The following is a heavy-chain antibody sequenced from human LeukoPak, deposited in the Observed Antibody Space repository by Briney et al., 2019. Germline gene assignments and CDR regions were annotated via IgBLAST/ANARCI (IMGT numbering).Heavy chain of an antibody. CDR1: GFTVSSNY. V-gene: IGHV3-53*01. D-gene: IGHD5-24*01. CDR2: IYGGGNI. J-gene: IGHJ4*02. CDR3: ARGAGYNYPYYFDY. Sequence: GGSLRLSSAASGFTVSSNYMNWVRQAPGKGLEWVSVIYGGGNIYYADSVKGRFTISRDNSKNTLYLQMNSLRAEDTAVYYCARGAGYNYPYYFDYWGQGTLVTVSS.